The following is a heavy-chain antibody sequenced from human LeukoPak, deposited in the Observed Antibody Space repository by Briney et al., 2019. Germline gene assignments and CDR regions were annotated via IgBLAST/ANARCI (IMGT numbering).Heavy chain of an antibody. Sequence: GGSLRLSCTGSGFDFGGSGVSWFRQAPGKGLEWVAFIRSRTYGESIEYAASVQGRFTISRDDSKSIAYLQMNSLKTEDTAMYYCTRAPHYDFWLDCWGQGTLVTVSS. CDR2: IRSRTYGESI. J-gene: IGHJ4*02. CDR1: GFDFGGSG. D-gene: IGHD3-3*01. V-gene: IGHV3-49*03. CDR3: TRAPHYDFWLDC.